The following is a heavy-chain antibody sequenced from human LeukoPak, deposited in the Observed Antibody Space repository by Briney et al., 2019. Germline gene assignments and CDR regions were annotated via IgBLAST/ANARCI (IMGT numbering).Heavy chain of an antibody. Sequence: GGSLRLSCAASGFTFSSYAMNWVRQAPGKGLEWVSGISGSGGTTYYADSVQGRFTISRDNSKNTLYVQMNSLRAEDTALYYCAKLGCTGTFCYANYWGQGTLVTVSS. CDR2: ISGSGGTT. V-gene: IGHV3-23*01. CDR3: AKLGCTGTFCYANY. D-gene: IGHD2-2*01. CDR1: GFTFSSYA. J-gene: IGHJ4*02.